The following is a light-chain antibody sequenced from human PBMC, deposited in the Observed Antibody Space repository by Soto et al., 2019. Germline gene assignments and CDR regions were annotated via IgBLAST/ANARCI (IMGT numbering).Light chain of an antibody. CDR1: QSIGRW. J-gene: IGKJ3*01. CDR3: QQYNSYPL. CDR2: DAS. V-gene: IGKV1-5*01. Sequence: DIQMTQSPSTLSASVGDRDTIACRASQSIGRWLAWYQQKPGKAPNLLIYDASSLQSGVPSRFSGSGSGTEFTLTFSSLQPDDFATYYCQQYNSYPLFGPGT.